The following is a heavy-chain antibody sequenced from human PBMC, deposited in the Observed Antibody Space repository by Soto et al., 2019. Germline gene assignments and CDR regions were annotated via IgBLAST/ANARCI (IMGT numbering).Heavy chain of an antibody. J-gene: IGHJ5*02. CDR2: IYTSGSA. CDR1: GGSISSYY. D-gene: IGHD3-10*01. Sequence: SETLSLTCTVSGGSISSYYWSWIRQPAGKGLEWIGRIYTSGSANYNPSLKSRVTMSVDTSKNQFSLKLSSVTAADTAVYYCARGVITMVRGVITNWFDPWGQGTLVTVSS. V-gene: IGHV4-4*07. CDR3: ARGVITMVRGVITNWFDP.